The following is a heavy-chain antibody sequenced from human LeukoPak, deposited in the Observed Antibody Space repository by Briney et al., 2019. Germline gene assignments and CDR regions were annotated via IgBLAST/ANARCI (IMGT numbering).Heavy chain of an antibody. Sequence: PGGSLRLSCAASGFTFNSYAMSWVRPAPGKGLDWVSTIRGSCASTYYADAVKGRFTISLDNPNYTLYLQMNSLRAEDTAVNYCAKGPDSSGYGYYYGMVVWGQGTTVTVSS. CDR1: GFTFNSYA. D-gene: IGHD3-22*01. V-gene: IGHV3-23*01. J-gene: IGHJ6*02. CDR3: AKGPDSSGYGYYYGMVV. CDR2: IRGSCAST.